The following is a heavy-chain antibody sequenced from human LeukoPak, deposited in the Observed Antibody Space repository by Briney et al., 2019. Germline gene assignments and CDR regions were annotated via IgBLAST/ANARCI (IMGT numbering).Heavy chain of an antibody. V-gene: IGHV4-4*07. J-gene: IGHJ6*03. D-gene: IGHD3-10*01. CDR2: IYTSGST. Sequence: PSETLSLTCTVSGGSISSYYSSWIRQPAGKGLEWIGRIYTSGSTNYNPSLKSRVTMSVDTSKNQFSLKLSSVTAADTAVYYCAREGVYYGSGSRYYYYYMDVWGKGTTVTVSS. CDR3: AREGVYYGSGSRYYYYYMDV. CDR1: GGSISSYY.